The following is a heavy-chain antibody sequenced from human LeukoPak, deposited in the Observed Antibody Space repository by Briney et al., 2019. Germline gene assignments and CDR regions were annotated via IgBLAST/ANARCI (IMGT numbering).Heavy chain of an antibody. Sequence: SETLSLTCTVSGGSISSYYWSWIRQPPGKGLEWIGSIFYSGTTYYNPSLNSRVTISVDTSKNQFSLKLSSVTAADTAVYYCARRIAVAGTLDYWGQGTLVTVSS. D-gene: IGHD6-19*01. V-gene: IGHV4-59*12. J-gene: IGHJ4*02. CDR2: IFYSGTT. CDR1: GGSISSYY. CDR3: ARRIAVAGTLDY.